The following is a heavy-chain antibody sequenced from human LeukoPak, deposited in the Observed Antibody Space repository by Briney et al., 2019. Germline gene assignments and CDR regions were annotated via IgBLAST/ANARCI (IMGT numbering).Heavy chain of an antibody. CDR3: ARASYGYSEFDY. V-gene: IGHV1-18*01. J-gene: IGHJ4*02. Sequence: GASVKVSCKASGYTFTSYGISWVRQAPGQGLEWMGWISAYNGNTNYAQKFQGRVTMTRDTSISTAYMELSRLRSDDTAVYYCARASYGYSEFDYWGQGTLVTVSS. CDR2: ISAYNGNT. CDR1: GYTFTSYG. D-gene: IGHD5-18*01.